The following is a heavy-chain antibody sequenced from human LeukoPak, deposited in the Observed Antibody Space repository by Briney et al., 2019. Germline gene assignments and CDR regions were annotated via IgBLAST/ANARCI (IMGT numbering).Heavy chain of an antibody. J-gene: IGHJ5*02. V-gene: IGHV1-69*13. Sequence: GASVKVSCKASGGTFIRYTINWVRQAPGQALEWRGGIIPSFGTTNYAQKFQGRVTITADESTSTAYMELSSLRSEDTSVYYCAGSRIVVVTAPNWFDPWGQGALVTVSS. CDR3: AGSRIVVVTAPNWFDP. CDR2: IIPSFGTT. D-gene: IGHD2-21*02. CDR1: GGTFIRYT.